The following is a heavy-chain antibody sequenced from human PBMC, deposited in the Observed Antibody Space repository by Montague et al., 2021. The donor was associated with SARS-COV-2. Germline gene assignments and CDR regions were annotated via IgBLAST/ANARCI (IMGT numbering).Heavy chain of an antibody. V-gene: IGHV4-38-2*01. CDR3: ARRGYTGSDYFDY. D-gene: IGHD5-12*01. J-gene: IGHJ4*02. CDR1: GFSISSGFY. Sequence: SETLSLTCSVSGFSISSGFYWAWVRQSPGKGPLWTGTVYDSGYTXXNPXXXGRVTVSIDTSKNLFSLTVTSVTAADTAVYFCARRGYTGSDYFDYWGQGTLVTVSS. CDR2: VYDSGYT.